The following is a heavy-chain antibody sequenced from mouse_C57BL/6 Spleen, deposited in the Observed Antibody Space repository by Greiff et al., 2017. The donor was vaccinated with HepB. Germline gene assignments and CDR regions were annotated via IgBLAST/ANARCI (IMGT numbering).Heavy chain of an antibody. Sequence: QVQLQQPGAELVMPGASVKLSCKASGYTFTSYWMHWVKQRPGQGLEWIGEIDPSDSYTNYNQKFKGKSTLTVDKSSSTAYMQLSSLTSEDSAVYYCARSKRLREFFAYWGQGTLVTVSA. CDR3: ARSKRLREFFAY. CDR2: IDPSDSYT. J-gene: IGHJ3*01. CDR1: GYTFTSYW. V-gene: IGHV1-69*01. D-gene: IGHD2-4*01.